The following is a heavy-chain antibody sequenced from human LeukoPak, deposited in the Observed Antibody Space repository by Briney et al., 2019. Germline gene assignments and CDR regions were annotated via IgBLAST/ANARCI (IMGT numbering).Heavy chain of an antibody. Sequence: PSETLFLTCSVPRCYISSRRYSWGRFRKPPGKGLDWLGRFYYSVSTYYIATLKSRVTISADTSKTQFSLKLNSVTAAETAVYYCARHYYGSGIRGLAFDYWGQGTLFTVSS. J-gene: IGHJ4*02. V-gene: IGHV4-39*01. CDR2: FYYSVST. CDR1: RCYISSRRYS. D-gene: IGHD3-10*01. CDR3: ARHYYGSGIRGLAFDY.